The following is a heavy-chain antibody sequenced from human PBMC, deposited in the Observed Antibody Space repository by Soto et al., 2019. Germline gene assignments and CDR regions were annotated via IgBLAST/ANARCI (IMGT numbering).Heavy chain of an antibody. V-gene: IGHV1-8*01. J-gene: IGHJ6*02. CDR3: ASPPVGSGWGDHYYYYYGMDV. Sequence: ASVKVSCKASGYTFTSYDINWVRQATGQGLEWMGWMNPNSGNTGYAQKFQGRVTMTRSTSISTAYMELSSLRSEDTAVYYCASPPVGSGWGDHYYYYYGMDVWGQGTTVTVSS. D-gene: IGHD3-22*01. CDR1: GYTFTSYD. CDR2: MNPNSGNT.